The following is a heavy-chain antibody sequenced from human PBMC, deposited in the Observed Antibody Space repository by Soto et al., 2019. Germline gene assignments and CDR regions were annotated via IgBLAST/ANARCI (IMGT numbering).Heavy chain of an antibody. D-gene: IGHD4-17*01. Sequence: GESLKISCKGSGYSFTSYWIGWVRQMPGKGLEWMGIIYPGDSDTRYSPSFQGQVTISADKSISTAYLQWSSLKASDTAMYYWARHTTVTTRRDYYYMDVWGKGTTVTVSS. V-gene: IGHV5-51*01. CDR3: ARHTTVTTRRDYYYMDV. CDR2: IYPGDSDT. J-gene: IGHJ6*03. CDR1: GYSFTSYW.